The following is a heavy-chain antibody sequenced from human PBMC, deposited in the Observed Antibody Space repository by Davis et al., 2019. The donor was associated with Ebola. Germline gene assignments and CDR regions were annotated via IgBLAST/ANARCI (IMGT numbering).Heavy chain of an antibody. J-gene: IGHJ4*03. CDR2: ISYDGSNK. D-gene: IGHD4-17*01. V-gene: IGHV3-30-3*01. Sequence: GGSLRLSCAASGFTFSSYAMHWVRQAPGKGLEWVAVISYDGSNKYYADSVKGRFTISRDNSKNTLYLQMNSLRAEDTAVYYCARDATNNYGNLDYWGQGTLVTVSS. CDR3: ARDATNNYGNLDY. CDR1: GFTFSSYA.